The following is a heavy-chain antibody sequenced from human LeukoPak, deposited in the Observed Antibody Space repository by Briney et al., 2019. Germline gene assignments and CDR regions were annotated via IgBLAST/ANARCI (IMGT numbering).Heavy chain of an antibody. D-gene: IGHD3-10*01. J-gene: IGHJ4*02. CDR2: VNPNSGNT. CDR3: ARGLKVRGAIEWGIDY. V-gene: IGHV1-8*01. Sequence: ASVKVSCKASGYTFTNYDINWVRQATGQGLEWMGWVNPNSGNTGYTQRFQGRVTMTRNTSISTTYMELSSLRSDDTAVYYCARGLKVRGAIEWGIDYWGQGTLVTVSS. CDR1: GYTFTNYD.